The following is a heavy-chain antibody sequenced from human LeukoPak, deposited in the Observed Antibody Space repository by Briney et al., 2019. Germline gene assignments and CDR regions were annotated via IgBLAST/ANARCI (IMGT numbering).Heavy chain of an antibody. CDR2: IYYSGSI. D-gene: IGHD2-2*01. J-gene: IGHJ5*02. CDR3: ARRKVVNNWFDP. V-gene: IGHV4-39*01. Sequence: SETLSLTCTVSGGSISSSSYNWGWIRQPPGKGLEWIGSIYYSGSIYYNPSLKSRVTISVDAFKNQFSLKLSSVTAADTAVYYCARRKVVNNWFDPWGQGTLVTVSS. CDR1: GGSISSSSYN.